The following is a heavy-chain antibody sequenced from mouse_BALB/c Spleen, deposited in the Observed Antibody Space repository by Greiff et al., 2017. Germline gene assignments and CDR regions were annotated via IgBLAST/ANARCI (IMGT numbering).Heavy chain of an antibody. CDR3: ARAPWGYAMDY. CDR2: ISSGSSTI. V-gene: IGHV5-17*02. J-gene: IGHJ4*01. CDR1: GFTFSSFG. D-gene: IGHD4-1*01. Sequence: EVKVEESGGGLVQPGGSRKLSCAASGFTFSSFGMHWVRQAPEKGLEWVAYISSGSSTIYYADTVKGRFTISRDNPKNTLFLQMTSLRSEDTAMYYCARAPWGYAMDYWGQGTSVTVSS.